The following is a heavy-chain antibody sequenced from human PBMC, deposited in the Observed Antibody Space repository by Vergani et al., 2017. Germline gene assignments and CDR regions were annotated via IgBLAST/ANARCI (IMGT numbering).Heavy chain of an antibody. Sequence: QVQLVQSGAEVKKPGASVKVSCKASGYTFTSYGISWVRQAPGQGLEWMGWISAYNGNTNYAQKLQGRVTMTTDTSTSTAYMELRSLRSDDTAGYYCAAHPGGYCSSTSCAAPFGVGNLGYWGQGTLVTVSS. J-gene: IGHJ4*02. V-gene: IGHV1-18*01. CDR3: AAHPGGYCSSTSCAAPFGVGNLGY. CDR2: ISAYNGNT. D-gene: IGHD2-2*01. CDR1: GYTFTSYG.